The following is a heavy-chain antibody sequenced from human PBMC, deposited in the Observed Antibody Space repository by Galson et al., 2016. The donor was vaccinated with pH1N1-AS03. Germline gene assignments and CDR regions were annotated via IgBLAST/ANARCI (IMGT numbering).Heavy chain of an antibody. CDR3: AREGTGIVRSYRGSLDT. V-gene: IGHV3-30-3*01. CDR1: GFNFDNYA. Sequence: SLRLSCAASGFNFDNYAMHWVRQAPGKGLEWGAVIAKDGTTKFDADFVKGRFTISRDNSRNTLYLEMSRLTPEDTAVYYCAREGTGIVRSYRGSLDTWGQGTLVTVTS. CDR2: IAKDGTTK. D-gene: IGHD3-10*01. J-gene: IGHJ5*02.